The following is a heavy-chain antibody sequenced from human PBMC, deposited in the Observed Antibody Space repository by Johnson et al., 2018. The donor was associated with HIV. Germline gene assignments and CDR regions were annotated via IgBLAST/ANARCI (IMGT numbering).Heavy chain of an antibody. D-gene: IGHD6-6*01. J-gene: IGHJ3*02. CDR2: ISSSGSTR. CDR3: ASLSSSGAFDI. Sequence: QVQLVESGGGVVQPGRSLRLSCAASGFTFSDYYMSWIRQAPGKGLEWVSYISSSGSTRYYADSVKGRFTISRDNANNTLYLQMNSLRAEDTAVYYCASLSSSGAFDIWGQGTMVTVSS. V-gene: IGHV3-11*04. CDR1: GFTFSDYY.